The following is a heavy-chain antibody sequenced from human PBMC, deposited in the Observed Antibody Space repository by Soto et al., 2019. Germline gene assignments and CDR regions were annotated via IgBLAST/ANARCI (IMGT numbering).Heavy chain of an antibody. Sequence: SETQSLTCTVSGGSISSGGYYWSWIRQHPGKGLEWIGYIYYSGSTYYNPSLKSRATISVDTSKNQFSLKLSSVTAADTAVYYCARESERFGELSYWGQGTLVTVSS. D-gene: IGHD3-10*01. V-gene: IGHV4-31*03. CDR1: GGSISSGGYY. CDR3: ARESERFGELSY. J-gene: IGHJ4*02. CDR2: IYYSGST.